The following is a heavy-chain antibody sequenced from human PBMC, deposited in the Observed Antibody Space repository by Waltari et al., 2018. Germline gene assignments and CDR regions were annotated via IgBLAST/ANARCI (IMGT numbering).Heavy chain of an antibody. V-gene: IGHV4-59*01. CDR1: GGSITSYY. Sequence: QVQLQESGPGLVKPSETLSLTCSVSGGSITSYYWAWIRQPPGKGLEWIAYSHYSGNTYYNPSLKSRVTMSLDTSKNQFSLELTSVTAADTAVYYCASGAYWFDPWGQGTLVTVSS. J-gene: IGHJ5*02. D-gene: IGHD3-10*01. CDR2: SHYSGNT. CDR3: ASGAYWFDP.